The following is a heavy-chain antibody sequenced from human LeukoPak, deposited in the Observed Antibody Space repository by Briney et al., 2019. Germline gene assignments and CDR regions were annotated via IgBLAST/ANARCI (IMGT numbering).Heavy chain of an antibody. J-gene: IGHJ4*02. CDR3: ARDDYGDYGVGVFDY. V-gene: IGHV1-18*01. Sequence: ASVKVSCKASGYTFTSYGISWVRQAPGQGPEWMGWISAYNGNTNYAQKLQGRVTMTTDTSTSTAYMELRSLRSDDTAVYYCARDDYGDYGVGVFDYWGQGTLVTVSS. CDR1: GYTFTSYG. D-gene: IGHD4-17*01. CDR2: ISAYNGNT.